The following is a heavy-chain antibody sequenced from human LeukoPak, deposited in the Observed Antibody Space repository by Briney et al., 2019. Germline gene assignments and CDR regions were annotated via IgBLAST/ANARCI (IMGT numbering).Heavy chain of an antibody. Sequence: ASVKVSCKASGYTFTGYYMHWVRQAPGQGLEWMGWINPNSGGTNYAQKLQGRVTMTTDTSTSTAYMELRSLRSDDTAVYYCARESSSSWYIRWFDPWGQGTLVTVSS. CDR2: INPNSGGT. V-gene: IGHV1-2*02. J-gene: IGHJ5*02. D-gene: IGHD6-13*01. CDR3: ARESSSSWYIRWFDP. CDR1: GYTFTGYY.